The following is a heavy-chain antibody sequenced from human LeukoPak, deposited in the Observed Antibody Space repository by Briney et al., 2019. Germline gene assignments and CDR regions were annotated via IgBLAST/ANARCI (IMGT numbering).Heavy chain of an antibody. CDR2: ISSSSSYI. J-gene: IGHJ6*02. D-gene: IGHD1-26*01. Sequence: GGSLRLSCAASGFTFSNFGIYWVRQAPGKGLEWVSSISSSSSYIYYADSVKGRFTISRDNAKNSLYLQMNSLRAEDTAVYYCARDRWELLLPCYYYYGMDVWGQGTTVTVSS. CDR3: ARDRWELLLPCYYYYGMDV. V-gene: IGHV3-21*01. CDR1: GFTFSNFG.